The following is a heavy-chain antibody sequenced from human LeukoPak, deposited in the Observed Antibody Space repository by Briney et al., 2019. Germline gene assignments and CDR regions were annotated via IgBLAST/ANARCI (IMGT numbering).Heavy chain of an antibody. V-gene: IGHV1-18*01. CDR1: GYTFTNYG. CDR2: ISGYTGNT. J-gene: IGHJ4*02. D-gene: IGHD6-19*01. Sequence: ASVKVSCKASGYTFTNYGISWVRQAPGQGLEWMGWISGYTGNTNYAQNFQGRVTMATDTSTSTAYMELRSLRSDDTAVYYCARGSIAVAGTPGDYWGQGTLVTVSS. CDR3: ARGSIAVAGTPGDY.